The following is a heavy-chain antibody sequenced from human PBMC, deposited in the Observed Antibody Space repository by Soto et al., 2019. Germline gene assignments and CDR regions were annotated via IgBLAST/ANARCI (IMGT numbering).Heavy chain of an antibody. CDR2: IIPTFGTA. D-gene: IGHD3-9*01. V-gene: IGHV1-69*13. Sequence: SVKVSCKASGGTFSSYAISWARQAPGQGLEWMGGIIPTFGTANYAQKFQGRVTITADESTSTAYMELSSLRSEDTAVYYCARATHYDILTGYRDSYFDYWGQGTLVTVSS. J-gene: IGHJ4*02. CDR3: ARATHYDILTGYRDSYFDY. CDR1: GGTFSSYA.